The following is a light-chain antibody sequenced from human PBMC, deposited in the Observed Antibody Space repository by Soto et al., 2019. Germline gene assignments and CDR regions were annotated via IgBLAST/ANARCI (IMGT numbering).Light chain of an antibody. V-gene: IGKV1-39*01. CDR2: AAT. Sequence: DIQMTQSPSSLSASVGDRVTITCRARQSISSFLNWYQQKPGEAPKLLIYAATSLHSGVPSRFSGSGSATDFTLTISSLQPEDFATYYCQQTYTTPRTFGQGTTVEI. J-gene: IGKJ1*01. CDR3: QQTYTTPRT. CDR1: QSISSF.